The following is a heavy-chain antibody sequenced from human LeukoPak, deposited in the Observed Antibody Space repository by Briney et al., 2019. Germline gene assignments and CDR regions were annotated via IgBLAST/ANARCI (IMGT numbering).Heavy chain of an antibody. CDR2: IYHSGST. J-gene: IGHJ4*02. Sequence: SETLSLTCAVYGGSFSGYYWSWIRQPPGKGLEWIGYIYHSGSTYYNPSLKSRVTISVDRSKNQFSLKLSSVTAADTAVYYCASPVRDYWGQGTLVTVSS. V-gene: IGHV4-34*01. CDR3: ASPVRDY. CDR1: GGSFSGYY. D-gene: IGHD4-17*01.